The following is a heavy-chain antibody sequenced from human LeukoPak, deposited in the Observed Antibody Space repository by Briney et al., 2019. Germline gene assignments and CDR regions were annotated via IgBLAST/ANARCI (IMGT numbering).Heavy chain of an antibody. J-gene: IGHJ4*02. CDR3: ARAQYCSGGSCYFDY. CDR2: INWNGGST. V-gene: IGHV3-20*04. Sequence: GGSLRLSCAASGFTFDDYGMSWVRQAPGKGLEGVSGINWNGGSTGYADSVKGRFTISRDNAKNSLYLQMNSLRAEDTALYYCARAQYCSGGSCYFDYWGQGTLVTVSS. CDR1: GFTFDDYG. D-gene: IGHD2-15*01.